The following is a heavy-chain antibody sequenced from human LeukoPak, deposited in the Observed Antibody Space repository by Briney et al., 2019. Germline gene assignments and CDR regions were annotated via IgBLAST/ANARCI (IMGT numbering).Heavy chain of an antibody. Sequence: ETLSLTCTVSGGSISSYYWSWIRQPPGKGLEWVSAISGGGGTTHYADSVKGRFTISRDNSKNTLCLQMNSLRAEDTALYYCAKGRYSSSWYYFDDWGQGTLVTVSS. CDR3: AKGRYSSSWYYFDD. J-gene: IGHJ4*02. D-gene: IGHD6-13*01. V-gene: IGHV3-23*01. CDR1: GGSISSYY. CDR2: ISGGGGTT.